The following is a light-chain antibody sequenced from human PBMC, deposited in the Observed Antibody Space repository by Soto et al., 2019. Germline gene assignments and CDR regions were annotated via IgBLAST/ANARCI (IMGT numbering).Light chain of an antibody. J-gene: IGKJ3*01. CDR1: QSVSSSY. CDR3: QQYGSSPLFT. V-gene: IGKV3-20*01. Sequence: EIVLTQSPGTLSLSPGERATLSCRASQSVSSSYLAWYQQKPDQAPRLLIYGASGRATGTPDRFSGSGSGTDLTLTISRLEPEDFAVYYCQQYGSSPLFTFGPGTKVDIK. CDR2: GAS.